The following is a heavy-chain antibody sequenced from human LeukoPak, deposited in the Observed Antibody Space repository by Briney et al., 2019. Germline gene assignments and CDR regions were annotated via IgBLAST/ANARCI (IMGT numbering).Heavy chain of an antibody. V-gene: IGHV3-23*01. CDR3: AKESYGDHPVFFDF. Sequence: GGSLRLSCAASGFTFTNFAMNWVRQAPGKGLEWVSGISSSGGSAYDADSVKGRFAISRDNSKNTLYLQMNSLRDEDTAVYYCAKESYGDHPVFFDFRGQGTLVTVSS. J-gene: IGHJ4*02. D-gene: IGHD4/OR15-4a*01. CDR2: ISSSGGSA. CDR1: GFTFTNFA.